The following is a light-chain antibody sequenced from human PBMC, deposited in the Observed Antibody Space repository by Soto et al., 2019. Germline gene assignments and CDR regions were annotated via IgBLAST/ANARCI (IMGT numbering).Light chain of an antibody. J-gene: IGKJ1*01. Sequence: AIPMTQSPSSPSASVGDRVTITCRASQGIRNDLGWYQEKPGKAPKILIYAASSLQSGVPSRFSGRGSGTDFTLTISSLQPEDFATYYCLQDYNYPWTFGQGTKVEIK. CDR1: QGIRND. CDR3: LQDYNYPWT. CDR2: AAS. V-gene: IGKV1-6*01.